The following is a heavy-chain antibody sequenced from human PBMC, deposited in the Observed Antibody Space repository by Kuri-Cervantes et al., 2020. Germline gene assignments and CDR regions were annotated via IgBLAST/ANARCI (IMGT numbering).Heavy chain of an antibody. D-gene: IGHD6-13*01. CDR3: AKAPGRDSSSIYYYYYMDV. V-gene: IGHV3-7*05. Sequence: GESLKISCAASGFTFSSHWMSWVRQAPGKGLEWVANIKKDGSEKYYLDSVKGRFTISRDNSKNTLYLQMNSLRAEDTAVYYCAKAPGRDSSSIYYYYYMDVWGKGTTVTVSS. CDR2: IKKDGSEK. CDR1: GFTFSSHW. J-gene: IGHJ6*03.